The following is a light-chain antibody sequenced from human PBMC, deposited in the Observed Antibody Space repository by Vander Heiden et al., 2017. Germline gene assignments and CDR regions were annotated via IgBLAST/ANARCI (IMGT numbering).Light chain of an antibody. CDR1: QRVSSN. CDR3: QQYKKWPLT. CDR2: GAS. J-gene: IGKJ5*01. V-gene: IGKV3-15*01. Sequence: VMPQSPATLSVSPGERAPLSCTASQRVSSNLAWYQHKPGQAPRLLIYGASTRASGIPARFSGSGSGTEFTLTISSLQAEDVAVYYCQQYKKWPLTFGQGTRLE.